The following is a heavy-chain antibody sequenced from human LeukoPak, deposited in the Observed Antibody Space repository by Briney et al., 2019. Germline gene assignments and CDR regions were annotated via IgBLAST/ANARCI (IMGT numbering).Heavy chain of an antibody. CDR3: VRDNLENQWLERSY. CDR2: ISASETSI. Sequence: PGGSLRLSCAASGFTYSLYNMNGVRQAPGKGLEWVSQISASETSIKYADSVRGRFTISRDNAKNSVYLQMNSLRAEDTAIYYCVRDNLENQWLERSYWGQGTLVTVSS. D-gene: IGHD6-19*01. J-gene: IGHJ4*02. CDR1: GFTYSLYN. V-gene: IGHV3-48*03.